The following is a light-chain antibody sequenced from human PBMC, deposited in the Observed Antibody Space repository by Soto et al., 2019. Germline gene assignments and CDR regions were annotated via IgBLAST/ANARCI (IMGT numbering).Light chain of an antibody. CDR3: QQYNNWPPNT. V-gene: IGKV3-15*01. CDR2: GAS. Sequence: EIVVTQSPATPVVSPGERATLSCRASQSVSSNLAWYQQKPGQAPRLLIYGASTRATGIPARFSGSGSGTEFTLTISSLQSEDFAVYYCQQYNNWPPNTFGQGTRLEIK. CDR1: QSVSSN. J-gene: IGKJ5*01.